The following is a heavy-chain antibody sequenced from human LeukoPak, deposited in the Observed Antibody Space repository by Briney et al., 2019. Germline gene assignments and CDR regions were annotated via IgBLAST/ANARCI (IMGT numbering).Heavy chain of an antibody. J-gene: IGHJ4*02. CDR2: IRNDGSTI. Sequence: GGSLRLSCSASGFSFSDYDMNWIRQDPGKGLEWVSYIRNDGSTIYDADSVKGRFSIPRDNAQNSLHRQMNSLRAEDTAVYYCAREGRGYYGDFDYWGQATLVTVYS. CDR1: GFSFSDYD. V-gene: IGHV3-11*01. D-gene: IGHD3-22*01. CDR3: AREGRGYYGDFDY.